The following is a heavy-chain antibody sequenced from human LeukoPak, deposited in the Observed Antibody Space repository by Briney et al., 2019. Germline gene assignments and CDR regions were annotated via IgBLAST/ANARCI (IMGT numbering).Heavy chain of an antibody. V-gene: IGHV3-64D*06. CDR3: AREDSSGAFDI. CDR2: ISSNGGST. CDR1: GFTFSSYA. Sequence: GGSLRLSCSASGFTFSSYAMHWVRQAPGRGLEYVSAISSNGGSTYYADSVKGRFTISRDNSKNTLYLQMSSLRAEDTAVYYCAREDSSGAFDIWGQGTMVTVSS. J-gene: IGHJ3*02. D-gene: IGHD3-22*01.